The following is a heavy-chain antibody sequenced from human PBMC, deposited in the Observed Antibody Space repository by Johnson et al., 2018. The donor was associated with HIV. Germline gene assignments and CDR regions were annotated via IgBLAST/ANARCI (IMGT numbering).Heavy chain of an antibody. D-gene: IGHD5-24*01. CDR3: ARDGPWLQSQRDAFDI. V-gene: IGHV3-30*02. CDR1: GFTFSSYG. J-gene: IGHJ3*02. Sequence: VQLVESGGGVVQPGGSLRLSCAASGFTFSSYGMHWVRQAPGKGLEWVAFIRYDGSNKYYVDSVKGRFTISRDNAKNSLYLQMNSLRAEDTAVYYCARDGPWLQSQRDAFDIWGQGTMVTVSS. CDR2: IRYDGSNK.